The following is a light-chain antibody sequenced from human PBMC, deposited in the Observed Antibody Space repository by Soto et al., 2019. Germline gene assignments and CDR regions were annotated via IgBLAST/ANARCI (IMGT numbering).Light chain of an antibody. CDR2: GAS. CDR1: QSVRSSY. J-gene: IGKJ2*01. Sequence: EIVLTQSPGTLSLSPGERASLSCRASQSVRSSYLAWYQQKPGQAPRLLIYGASSRATGIPDRFSGNGSGTDFTLTISRLDPEDFAVYYCQQYGSPPQTFGQGTKLEIK. V-gene: IGKV3-20*01. CDR3: QQYGSPPQT.